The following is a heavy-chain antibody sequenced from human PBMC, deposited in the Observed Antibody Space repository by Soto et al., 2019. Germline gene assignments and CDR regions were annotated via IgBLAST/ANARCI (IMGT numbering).Heavy chain of an antibody. CDR1: GFTFSNAW. D-gene: IGHD5-12*01. CDR2: IKSKTDGGTT. CDR3: TTDFGFNGYDYIDY. V-gene: IGHV3-15*01. Sequence: VGSLRLSCAASGFTFSNAWMSWVRQAPGKGLEWVGRIKSKTDGGTTDYAAPVKGRFTISRDDSKNTLYLQMNSLKTEDTAVYYRTTDFGFNGYDYIDYWGQGTLVTVSS. J-gene: IGHJ4*02.